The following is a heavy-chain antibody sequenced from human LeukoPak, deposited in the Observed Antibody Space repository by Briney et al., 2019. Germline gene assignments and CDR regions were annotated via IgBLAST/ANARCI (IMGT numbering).Heavy chain of an antibody. Sequence: GGSLRLSCAASGFTFSSYAMSWVREAPGKGLEWVSAISGSGGSTYYADSVKGRFTISRDNSKNTLYRQMNSLRAEDTAVYYCAKWGYYYYGLDVWGKGTTVTVSS. V-gene: IGHV3-23*01. D-gene: IGHD3-16*01. J-gene: IGHJ6*04. CDR1: GFTFSSYA. CDR2: ISGSGGST. CDR3: AKWGYYYYGLDV.